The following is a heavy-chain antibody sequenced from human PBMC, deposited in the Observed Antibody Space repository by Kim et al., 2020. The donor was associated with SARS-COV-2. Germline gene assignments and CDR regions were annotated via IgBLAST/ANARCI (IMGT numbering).Heavy chain of an antibody. V-gene: IGHV3-11*05. J-gene: IGHJ2*01. Sequence: YADAVKGRFLISRDNARNSLFLQMDSLRVEDTAIYYCARARRGSRTRYFDLWGRGTLVSVSS. D-gene: IGHD3-16*01. CDR3: ARARRGSRTRYFDL.